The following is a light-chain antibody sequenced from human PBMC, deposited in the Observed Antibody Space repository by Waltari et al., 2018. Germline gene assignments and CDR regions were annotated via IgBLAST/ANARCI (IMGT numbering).Light chain of an antibody. CDR2: EVT. V-gene: IGLV2-8*01. Sequence: SALTQPPSTSGSPGQSVTISCTGTSSDVGGYNYVSWYQQHPGKAPKLLIHEVTTRPSGVPARFSGSKSGNTASLTVSGLQTEDEAYYYCSSYAGSNTVVFGGGTKLTVL. J-gene: IGLJ2*01. CDR3: SSYAGSNTVV. CDR1: SSDVGGYNY.